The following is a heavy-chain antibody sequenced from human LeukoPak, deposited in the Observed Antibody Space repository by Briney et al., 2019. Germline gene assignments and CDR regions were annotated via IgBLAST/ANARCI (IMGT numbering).Heavy chain of an antibody. D-gene: IGHD3-10*01. CDR3: ARERMVRV. V-gene: IGHV3-23*01. Sequence: PGGSLRLSCAASGFTFSSYAMSWVRQAPGKGLEWVSAISGSGGNTYYADSVKGRFTISRDNAKNSLYLQVNSLRAEDTAVYYCARERMVRVWGQGTLVTVSS. CDR2: ISGSGGNT. CDR1: GFTFSSYA. J-gene: IGHJ4*02.